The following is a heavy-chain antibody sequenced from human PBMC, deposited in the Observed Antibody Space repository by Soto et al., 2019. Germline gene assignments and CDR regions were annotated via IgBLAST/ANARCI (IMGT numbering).Heavy chain of an antibody. J-gene: IGHJ4*02. V-gene: IGHV3-33*05. D-gene: IGHD4-17*01. Sequence: GGSLRLSCAASGFTFSSFGMHWVRQAPGKGLEWVAVISYDGSNKYYADPVKGRFTISRDNSKNTLYLQMNSLRAEDTALYYCAKDTYGDYSFDFWGQGTQVTVSS. CDR3: AKDTYGDYSFDF. CDR1: GFTFSSFG. CDR2: ISYDGSNK.